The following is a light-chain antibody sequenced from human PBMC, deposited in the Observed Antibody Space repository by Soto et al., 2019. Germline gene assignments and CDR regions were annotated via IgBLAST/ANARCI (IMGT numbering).Light chain of an antibody. J-gene: IGLJ2*01. CDR2: DVT. Sequence: QSALTQPASVSASPGQSITISCTGSSADVGGYDYVYWYQQHPGGAPRLLIFDVTSRPSGISSRFSGSKSGNTASLTISGLQAEDEAFYYCASYRSTTSPVIFGGGTKVTVL. CDR3: ASYRSTTSPVI. V-gene: IGLV2-14*03. CDR1: SADVGGYDY.